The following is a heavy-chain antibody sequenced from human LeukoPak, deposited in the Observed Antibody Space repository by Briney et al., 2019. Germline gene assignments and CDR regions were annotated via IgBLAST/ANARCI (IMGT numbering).Heavy chain of an antibody. Sequence: PSETLSLTCTVSGGSISSGGHYWGWIRQPPGKGLEWIGTSHHSAGTFYNPSLKSRVTISLYTSKNQFSLKLGSVTASDTAVYFCARSLAAAGINWGQGTLVTVSS. CDR1: GGSISSGGHY. D-gene: IGHD6-13*01. CDR2: SHHSAGT. V-gene: IGHV4-39*01. CDR3: ARSLAAAGIN. J-gene: IGHJ4*02.